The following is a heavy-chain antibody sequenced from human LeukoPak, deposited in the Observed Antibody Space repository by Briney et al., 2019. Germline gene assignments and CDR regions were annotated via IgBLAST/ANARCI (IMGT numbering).Heavy chain of an antibody. CDR1: GYTFTSYG. D-gene: IGHD2-2*01. J-gene: IGHJ4*02. Sequence: GASVKVSCKASGYTFTSYGISWVRQAPGQGLEWMGWISAYNGNTNYAQKLQGRVTMTTDTSTSTAYMELRSLRSDDTAVYYCARARYCSSTSCPEFDYWGQGTLVTVSS. V-gene: IGHV1-18*01. CDR3: ARARYCSSTSCPEFDY. CDR2: ISAYNGNT.